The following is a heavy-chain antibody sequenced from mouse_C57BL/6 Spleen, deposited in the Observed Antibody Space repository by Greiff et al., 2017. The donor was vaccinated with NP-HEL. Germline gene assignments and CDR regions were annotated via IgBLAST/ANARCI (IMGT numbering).Heavy chain of an antibody. CDR1: GFTFSSYG. CDR3: ARHYYYGSSLYYFDY. CDR2: ISSGGSYT. J-gene: IGHJ2*01. D-gene: IGHD1-1*01. Sequence: EVKVVESGGDLVKPGGSLKLSCAASGFTFSSYGMSWVRQTPDKRLEWVATISSGGSYTYYPDSVKGRFTISRDNAKNTLYLQMSSLKSEDTAMYYCARHYYYGSSLYYFDYWGQGTTLTVSS. V-gene: IGHV5-6*01.